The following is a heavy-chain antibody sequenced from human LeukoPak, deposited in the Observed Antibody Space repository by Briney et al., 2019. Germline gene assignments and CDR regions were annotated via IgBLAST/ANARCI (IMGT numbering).Heavy chain of an antibody. D-gene: IGHD3-9*01. CDR1: GGSITSTNY. J-gene: IGHJ4*02. CDR3: ARATYDILTGYPTGFDY. Sequence: PSETLSLTCGVSGGSITSTNYWTWVRQPPGKGLEWIGEVNLQGSTNYNPSLMGRVAISVDMSENHISLQLTSVTAADTAVYYCARATYDILTGYPTGFDYWGQGTLVTVSS. CDR2: VNLQGST. V-gene: IGHV4-4*02.